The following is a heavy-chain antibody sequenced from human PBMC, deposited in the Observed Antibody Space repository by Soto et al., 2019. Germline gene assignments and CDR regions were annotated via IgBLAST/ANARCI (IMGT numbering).Heavy chain of an antibody. CDR3: ATTLRPGVVVAGDFQYYYGMDV. D-gene: IGHD6-19*01. CDR1: GDTFSDFA. CDR2: TMPIFGTA. V-gene: IGHV1-69*01. Sequence: QVQLVQSGAEVQKPGSSVKVSCKASGDTFSDFAFSWVRQAPGQGLEWMGGTMPIFGTAHYAQKFQGRVTITADESTSTVYMELSRLRSEDTAVYYCATTLRPGVVVAGDFQYYYGMDVWGQGTTVTVSS. J-gene: IGHJ6*02.